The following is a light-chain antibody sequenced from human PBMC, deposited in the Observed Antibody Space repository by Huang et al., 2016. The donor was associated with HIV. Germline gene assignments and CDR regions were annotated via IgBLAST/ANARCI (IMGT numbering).Light chain of an antibody. Sequence: DIQMTQSPSSLSASVGDRVTIPCQASQSISSYLNWYQQKPGKAPKLLIDAASSLQSGVPSRFSGSGSGTDFTLTISSLQPEDFATYYCQQSYSRLTLGGGTKVEIK. CDR2: AAS. CDR3: QQSYSRLT. J-gene: IGKJ4*01. V-gene: IGKV1-39*01. CDR1: QSISSY.